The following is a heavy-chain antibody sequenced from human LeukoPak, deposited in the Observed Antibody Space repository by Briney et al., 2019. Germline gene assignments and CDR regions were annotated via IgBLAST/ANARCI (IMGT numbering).Heavy chain of an antibody. J-gene: IGHJ6*03. Sequence: SETLSLTCTVSGGSISSYYWSWIRQPPGKGLEWIGYIYYSGSTNYNPSLKSRVTISVDTSKNQFSLKLSSATAADTAVYYCARDRGRDFWSGYYYYYYYYMDVWGKGTTVTVSS. CDR3: ARDRGRDFWSGYYYYYYYYMDV. V-gene: IGHV4-59*01. D-gene: IGHD3-3*01. CDR1: GGSISSYY. CDR2: IYYSGST.